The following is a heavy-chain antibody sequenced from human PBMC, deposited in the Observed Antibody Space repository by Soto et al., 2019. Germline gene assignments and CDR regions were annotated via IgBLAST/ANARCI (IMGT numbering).Heavy chain of an antibody. V-gene: IGHV4-59*08. D-gene: IGHD2-8*01. J-gene: IGHJ4*02. CDR3: ARQNGAYGGVFDY. Sequence: SETLSLTCTVSGGSISSYYWSWVRQPPGERLEWIGYFYNSGPTKNNPSLKSRVNLSKDTSKNQFSVKWTSVTAADTAVYYCARQNGAYGGVFDYWGQGILVTVSS. CDR2: FYNSGPT. CDR1: GGSISSYY.